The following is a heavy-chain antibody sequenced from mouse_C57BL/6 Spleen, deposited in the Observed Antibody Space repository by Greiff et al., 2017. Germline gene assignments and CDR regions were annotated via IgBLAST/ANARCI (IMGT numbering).Heavy chain of an antibody. V-gene: IGHV1-52*01. D-gene: IGHD3-2*02. Sequence: QVQLQQPGAELVRPGSSVKLSCKASGYTFTSYWMHWVKQRPIQGLEWIGNIDPSDSETHYNQKFKDKATLTVVKSSSTAYMQLSSLTSEDSAVYYCARSGDSSGFDYGGQGTTLTVSS. CDR2: IDPSDSET. CDR3: ARSGDSSGFDY. CDR1: GYTFTSYW. J-gene: IGHJ2*01.